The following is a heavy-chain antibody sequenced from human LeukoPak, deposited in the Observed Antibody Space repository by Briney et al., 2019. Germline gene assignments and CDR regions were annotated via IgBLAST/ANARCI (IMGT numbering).Heavy chain of an antibody. CDR3: AELGITMIGGV. J-gene: IGHJ6*04. CDR1: GFTFSSHS. V-gene: IGHV3-48*01. Sequence: GGSLRLSCAASGFTFSSHSMHWVRQAPGKGLEWISYISSGSTAMYYADSVKGRFTISRDNARNSLYLQMNSLRGDDTAVYYCAELGITMIGGVWGKGTTVTISS. CDR2: ISSGSTAM. D-gene: IGHD3-10*02.